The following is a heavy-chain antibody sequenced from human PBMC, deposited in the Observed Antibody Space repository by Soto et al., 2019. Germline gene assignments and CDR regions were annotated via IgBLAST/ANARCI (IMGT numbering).Heavy chain of an antibody. V-gene: IGHV3-23*01. CDR2: ISFSDGGT. CDR3: VKDDRILGRRYFDL. D-gene: IGHD2-15*01. J-gene: IGHJ2*01. Sequence: GGSLRLSCAASGFTFSSYAMTWVRQAPGKWLEWVSSISFSDGGTYYADSVKGRLTISRDNSKNTLFLQMNSLRVEDTAVYYCVKDDRILGRRYFDLWGRGXLVTVYS. CDR1: GFTFSSYA.